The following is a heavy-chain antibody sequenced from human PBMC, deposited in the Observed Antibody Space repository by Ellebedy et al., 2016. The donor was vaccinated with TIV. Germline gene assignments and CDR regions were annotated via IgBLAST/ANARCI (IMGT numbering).Heavy chain of an antibody. J-gene: IGHJ6*02. D-gene: IGHD4-17*01. V-gene: IGHV4-34*01. CDR3: ARSDYGYYGMDV. CDR2: INHSGST. Sequence: GSLRLSCAVYGGSFSGYYWSWIRQPPGKGLEWIGEINHSGSTNYNPSLKSRVTISVDTSKNQFSLKLSSVTAADTAVYYCARSDYGYYGMDVWGQGTTVTVSS. CDR1: GGSFSGYY.